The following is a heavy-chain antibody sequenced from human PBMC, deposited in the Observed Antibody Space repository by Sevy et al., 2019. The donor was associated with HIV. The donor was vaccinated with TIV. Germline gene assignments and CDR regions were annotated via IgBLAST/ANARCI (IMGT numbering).Heavy chain of an antibody. CDR2: TLHDESDK. CDR3: ARDPDGSGHKFDY. V-gene: IGHV3-30*19. D-gene: IGHD2-15*01. Sequence: GGSLRLSCAASGFDFSNYVMHWVRQTPGKGLEWVAVTLHDESDKFYADSVKGRFTIFRDNSKNTLFLQMNSLTVGDTAVYYCARDPDGSGHKFDYWGQGTLVTVSS. J-gene: IGHJ4*02. CDR1: GFDFSNYV.